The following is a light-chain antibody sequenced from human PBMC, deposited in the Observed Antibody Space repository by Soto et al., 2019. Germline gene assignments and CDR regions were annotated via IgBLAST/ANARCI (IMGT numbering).Light chain of an antibody. Sequence: SMVAQPQSAALAPGQRVTISCSGSSSNIGSNPVNWYQQLPGTAPKLLIYSNNQRPSGVPDRFSGSKSGTSASLAISGLQSEDEADYYCAAWDDSLNAYVFGTRTKVTVL. J-gene: IGLJ1*01. CDR1: SSNIGSNP. V-gene: IGLV1-44*01. CDR3: AAWDDSLNAYV. CDR2: SNN.